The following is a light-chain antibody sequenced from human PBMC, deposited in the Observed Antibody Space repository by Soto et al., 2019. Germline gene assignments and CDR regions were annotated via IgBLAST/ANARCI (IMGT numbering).Light chain of an antibody. CDR3: QQYGVSQLT. CDR1: QSVSSSY. Sequence: EVVLTQSPGTLSLSKGERATLSCRASQSVSSSYLAWYQQKPGQAPRLLIYGASNRATGIPARFSGSGSGTEFTLTISSLLSEDFAVYYCQQYGVSQLTFGGGTMVDVK. V-gene: IGKV3-20*01. CDR2: GAS. J-gene: IGKJ4*01.